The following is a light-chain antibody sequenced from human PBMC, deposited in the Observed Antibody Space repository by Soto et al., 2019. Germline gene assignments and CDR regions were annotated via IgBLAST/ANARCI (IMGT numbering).Light chain of an antibody. Sequence: EIVLTQSPGTLSLSPGERATLSCRASQSVSSTYLAWYQQKPSQAPSLLIYGASSRATDIPDRFSGSGSGTDFTLTINRLEPEDFAVYYCQHYGSTPYTFGQGTKVDIK. CDR2: GAS. J-gene: IGKJ2*01. V-gene: IGKV3-20*01. CDR1: QSVSSTY. CDR3: QHYGSTPYT.